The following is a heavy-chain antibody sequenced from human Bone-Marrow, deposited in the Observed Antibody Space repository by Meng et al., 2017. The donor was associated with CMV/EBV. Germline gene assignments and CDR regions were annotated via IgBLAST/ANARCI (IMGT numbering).Heavy chain of an antibody. J-gene: IGHJ4*02. CDR3: ARGVRGIYRY. CDR1: GFSFNSYA. V-gene: IGHV3-30*02. CDR2: IRYDGNNV. Sequence: GESLKISCAASGFSFNSYAMHWVRQPPGKGLEWVTFIRYDGNNVYYADSVKGRFTISRDNAKNSLYLQMNSLRAEDTAVYYCARGVRGIYRYWGQGTLVTVSS. D-gene: IGHD3-16*01.